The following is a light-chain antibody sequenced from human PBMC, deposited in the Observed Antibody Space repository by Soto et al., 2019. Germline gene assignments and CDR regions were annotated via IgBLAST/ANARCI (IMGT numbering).Light chain of an antibody. CDR2: EVN. Sequence: LTQPPSASGSPGQSVTISCTGTSSDVGGYNYVSWYQQHPGKVPKVLISEVNKRPSGVPDRFSGSKSGNTASLTVSGLQADDEADYYCSSFAGTFFVFGTGTKVTVL. CDR3: SSFAGTFFV. J-gene: IGLJ1*01. V-gene: IGLV2-8*01. CDR1: SSDVGGYNY.